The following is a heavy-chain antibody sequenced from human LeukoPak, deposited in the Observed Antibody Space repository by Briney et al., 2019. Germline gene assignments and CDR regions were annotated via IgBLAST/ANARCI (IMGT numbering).Heavy chain of an antibody. CDR1: GFTFSSYA. CDR2: ISYDGSNK. CDR3: ARDGDWNYLRYYYMDV. V-gene: IGHV3-30*04. D-gene: IGHD1-7*01. J-gene: IGHJ6*03. Sequence: PGRSLRLSCAASGFTFSSYAMHWVRQAPGKGLGWVAVISYDGSNKYYADSVQGRFTISRDNSKNTLYLQMNSLRADDTAVYYCARDGDWNYLRYYYMDVWGKGTTVTVSS.